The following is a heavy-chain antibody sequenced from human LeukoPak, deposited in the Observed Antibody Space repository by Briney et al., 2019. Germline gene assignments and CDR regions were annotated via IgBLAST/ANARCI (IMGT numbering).Heavy chain of an antibody. Sequence: PSETLSLTCTVSGGSISSYYWSWIRQPPGKGLEWIGYIYYSGSTNYNPSLKSRVTISVDTSKNQFSLKLSSVTAADTAVYYCAISIPYYDSWSGYSQPGAFDIWGQGTMVTVSS. CDR1: GGSISSYY. V-gene: IGHV4-59*01. CDR2: IYYSGST. CDR3: AISIPYYDSWSGYSQPGAFDI. J-gene: IGHJ3*02. D-gene: IGHD3-3*01.